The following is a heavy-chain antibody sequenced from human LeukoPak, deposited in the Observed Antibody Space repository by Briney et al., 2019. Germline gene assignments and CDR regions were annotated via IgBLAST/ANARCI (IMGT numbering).Heavy chain of an antibody. Sequence: GGSLRLSCAASGFSFSSYSMNWVRQAPGKGLEWVSSISSSSSSIYYADSVKGRFTISRDNAKNSLYLQMNSLRAEDTAVYYCARQAPLDYGDYVRHFDYWGQGTLVTVSS. CDR3: ARQAPLDYGDYVRHFDY. J-gene: IGHJ4*02. D-gene: IGHD4-17*01. CDR2: ISSSSSSI. CDR1: GFSFSSYS. V-gene: IGHV3-21*01.